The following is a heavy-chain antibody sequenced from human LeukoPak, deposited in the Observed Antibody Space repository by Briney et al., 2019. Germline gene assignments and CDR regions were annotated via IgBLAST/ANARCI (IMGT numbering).Heavy chain of an antibody. D-gene: IGHD3-22*01. J-gene: IGHJ5*02. CDR1: GYTFTGYY. CDR2: INPNSGGA. Sequence: ASVKVSCKASGYTFTGYYMHWGRRAPGQGLEGRGWINPNSGGANYAKKFQGRVTMTRDTSISTAYMELSRLRADDTAVYYCARVPIRRHYESTGYYYEDPWGQGTLVTVSS. CDR3: ARVPIRRHYESTGYYYEDP. V-gene: IGHV1-2*02.